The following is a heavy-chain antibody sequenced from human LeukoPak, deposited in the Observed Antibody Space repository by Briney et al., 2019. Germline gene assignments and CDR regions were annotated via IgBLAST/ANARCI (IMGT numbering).Heavy chain of an antibody. CDR1: GFTFSNYD. D-gene: IGHD6-6*01. CDR3: ARAEYRFAFDI. V-gene: IGHV3-13*01. J-gene: IGHJ3*02. CDR2: IGTAGDT. Sequence: PGGSLRLSCAASGFTFSNYDMHWVRQATGKGLEWVSGIGTAGDTYYQSSVKGRFTSSRENAKNSLYLQMNSLRAGDTAVYYCARAEYRFAFDIWGQGTMVTVSS.